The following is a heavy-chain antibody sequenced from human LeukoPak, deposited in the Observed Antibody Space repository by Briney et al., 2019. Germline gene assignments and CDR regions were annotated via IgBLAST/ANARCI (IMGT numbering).Heavy chain of an antibody. V-gene: IGHV3-30*18. CDR3: AKEITRPNRAVAGLNY. Sequence: PGGSLRLSCAASGFAFSSYSMNWVRQAPGKGLEWVAIISYDGSHKYYADSVKGRFTISRDNSKNTLYLQMNSLRAEDTAMYYCAKEITRPNRAVAGLNYWGQGTLVTVSS. CDR2: ISYDGSHK. J-gene: IGHJ4*02. D-gene: IGHD6-19*01. CDR1: GFAFSSYS.